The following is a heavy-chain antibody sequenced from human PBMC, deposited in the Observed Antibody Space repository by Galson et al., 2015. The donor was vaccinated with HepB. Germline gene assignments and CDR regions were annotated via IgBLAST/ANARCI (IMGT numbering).Heavy chain of an antibody. D-gene: IGHD6-19*01. CDR3: ATRLGASGWYSYFQH. V-gene: IGHV3-23*01. J-gene: IGHJ1*01. CDR2: MSDNGDNT. CDR1: GFSFTRYA. Sequence: SLRLSCAASGFSFTRYAMTWVRQAPGKGLEWVSGMSDNGDNTFYADSVKGRFTISRDISKNTVYLQMNSLRVEDTAVYYCATRLGASGWYSYFQHWGQGTLVTVSS.